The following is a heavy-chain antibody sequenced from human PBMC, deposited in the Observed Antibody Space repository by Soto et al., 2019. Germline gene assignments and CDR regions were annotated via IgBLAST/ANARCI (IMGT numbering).Heavy chain of an antibody. J-gene: IGHJ6*02. Sequence: GGSLRLSCAASGFTFSSYAMSWVRQAPGKGLEWVSAISGSGGSTYYADSVKGRFTISRDNSKNTLYLQMNSLRAEDTAVYYCAKDATRLRYFDWFILPTVEYGMDVWGQGTTVTVSS. CDR1: GFTFSSYA. CDR3: AKDATRLRYFDWFILPTVEYGMDV. D-gene: IGHD3-9*01. V-gene: IGHV3-23*01. CDR2: ISGSGGST.